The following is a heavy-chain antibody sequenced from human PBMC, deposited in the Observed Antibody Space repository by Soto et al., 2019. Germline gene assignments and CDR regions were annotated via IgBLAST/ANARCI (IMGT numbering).Heavy chain of an antibody. CDR2: VYHTGRT. CDR3: ARYRREAVAGYTLDN. CDR1: GGSFKSGSYS. Sequence: PSETLSLTCTVSGGSFKSGSYSWSWIRQPPGKGLEWIGYVYHTGRTSYNPSLKSRVTISEDTSKSQFSLKVNSMTAADTAVYYCARYRREAVAGYTLDNWGQGILVTVSS. J-gene: IGHJ4*02. V-gene: IGHV4-61*01. D-gene: IGHD6-13*01.